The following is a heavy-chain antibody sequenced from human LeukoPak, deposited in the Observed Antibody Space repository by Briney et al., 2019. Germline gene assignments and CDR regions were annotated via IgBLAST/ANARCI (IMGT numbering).Heavy chain of an antibody. CDR1: GGSISSYY. CDR2: IYYSGST. D-gene: IGHD5-12*01. J-gene: IGHJ4*02. Sequence: SETLSLTCTVSGGSISSYYWSWIRQPPGKGLEWIGYIYYSGSTNYNPSLRSRVTISVDTSKNQFSLKLSSVTAADTAVYYCAGTDIVATMSENYWGQGTLVTVSS. CDR3: AGTDIVATMSENY. V-gene: IGHV4-59*01.